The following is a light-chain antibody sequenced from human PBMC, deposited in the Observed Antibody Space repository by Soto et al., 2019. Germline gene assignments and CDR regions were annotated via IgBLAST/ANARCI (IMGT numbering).Light chain of an antibody. CDR2: DAS. V-gene: IGKV3-15*01. J-gene: IGKJ4*02. Sequence: VVMTQTPATLSVSPGGRVTLSCRASQSVGYHVAWYQQKPGQTPRLVIYDASIRASGIPARFSGSGSGTEFSLTISRLQSEVFAMYYCQHYNSWLTFRGGTRVDIK. CDR1: QSVGYH. CDR3: QHYNSWLT.